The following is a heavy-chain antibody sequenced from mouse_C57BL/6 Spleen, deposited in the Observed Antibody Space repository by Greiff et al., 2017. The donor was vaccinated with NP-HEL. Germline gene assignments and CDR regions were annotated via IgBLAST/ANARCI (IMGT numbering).Heavy chain of an antibody. V-gene: IGHV1-74*01. CDR1: GYTFTSYW. D-gene: IGHD1-1*01. CDR3: AIDTTVVATDWYFDV. Sequence: VQLQQPGAELVKPGASVKVSCKASGYTFTSYWMHWVKQRPGPGLEWIGRIHPSDSDTNYNQKFKGKATLTVDKSSSTAYMQLISLTSEDSAFYYCAIDTTVVATDWYFDVWGTGTTVTVSS. CDR2: IHPSDSDT. J-gene: IGHJ1*03.